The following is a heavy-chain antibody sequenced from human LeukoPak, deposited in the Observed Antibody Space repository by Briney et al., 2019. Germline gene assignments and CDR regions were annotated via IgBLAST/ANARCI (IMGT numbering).Heavy chain of an antibody. J-gene: IGHJ4*02. D-gene: IGHD2-15*01. CDR2: ISAYNGNT. Sequence: ASVKVSCKASGYTFTSYGISWVRQAPGQGLEWMGWISAYNGNTNYAQKLQGRVTMTTDTSTSTAYMELKSLRSDDTAVYYCARDLCSGGSCYGSFFDYWGQGTLVTVSS. V-gene: IGHV1-18*01. CDR3: ARDLCSGGSCYGSFFDY. CDR1: GYTFTSYG.